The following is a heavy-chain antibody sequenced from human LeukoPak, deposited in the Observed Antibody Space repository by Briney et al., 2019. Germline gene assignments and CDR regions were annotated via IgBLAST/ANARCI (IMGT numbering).Heavy chain of an antibody. CDR1: GFTFSDSY. CDR2: FRSSSTYT. CDR3: ARAVMVSLVFDSRGYSQE. Sequence: GSLRLSCAASGFTFSDSYMSWIRQAPGKGLEWVSYFRSSSTYTEYAGSVKGRFTISRDNAKNSLYLQMNSLRDEDTAVYYWARAVMVSLVFDSRGYSQEWGQGSLVTDCS. V-gene: IGHV3-11*06. D-gene: IGHD3-22*01. J-gene: IGHJ4*02.